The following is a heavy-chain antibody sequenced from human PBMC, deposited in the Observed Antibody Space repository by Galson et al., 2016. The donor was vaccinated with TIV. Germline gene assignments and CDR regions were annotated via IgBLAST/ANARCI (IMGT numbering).Heavy chain of an antibody. Sequence: SLRLSCAASGFAFSAYAMHWVRQAPGKGLEWVSLIIGNGGHTYSSDSVKGRFTISRDNSKNTMYLQMKSLRAEDTAVYYCAKGRSWDFGGWFDSWGQGTLVTVSA. V-gene: IGHV3-23*01. CDR2: IIGNGGHT. CDR1: GFAFSAYA. J-gene: IGHJ5*01. D-gene: IGHD3-16*01. CDR3: AKGRSWDFGGWFDS.